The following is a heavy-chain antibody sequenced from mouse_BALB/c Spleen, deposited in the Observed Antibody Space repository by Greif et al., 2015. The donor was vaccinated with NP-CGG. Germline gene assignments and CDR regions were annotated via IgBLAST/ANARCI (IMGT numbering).Heavy chain of an antibody. D-gene: IGHD1-3*01. CDR1: GYTFTSYW. J-gene: IGHJ4*01. CDR3: ARKDNRGYAMDY. CDR2: IDPSDSYT. V-gene: IGHV1-69*02. Sequence: VKLMESGAELVKPGASVKLSCKASGYTFTSYWMHWVKQRPGQGLEWIGEIDPSDSYTNYNQKFKGKATSTVDKSSSTAYMQLSSLTSEDSAVYYCARKDNRGYAMDYWGQGSSVTVSS.